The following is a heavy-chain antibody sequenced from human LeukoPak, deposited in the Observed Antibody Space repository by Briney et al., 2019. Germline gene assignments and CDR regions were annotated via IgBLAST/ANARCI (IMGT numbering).Heavy chain of an antibody. V-gene: IGHV3-30-3*01. J-gene: IGHJ6*03. Sequence: GGSLRLSCAASGFTFSSYAMHWVRQAPGKGLEWVAVISYDGSNKYYADSVKGRFTISRDNSKNTLYLQMNSLRAEDTAVYYCASLEGPGYYYYYYMDVWGKGTTVTVSS. CDR3: ASLEGPGYYYYYYMDV. CDR1: GFTFSSYA. CDR2: ISYDGSNK.